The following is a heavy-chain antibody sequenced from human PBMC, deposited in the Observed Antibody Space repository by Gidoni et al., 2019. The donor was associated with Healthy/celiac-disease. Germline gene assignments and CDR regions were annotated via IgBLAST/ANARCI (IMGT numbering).Heavy chain of an antibody. CDR3: ARDRLGAPVRFDP. CDR2: IYTSGRP. D-gene: IGHD1-26*01. V-gene: IGHV4-61*02. J-gene: IGHJ5*02. Sequence: QVQLQESGPGLVKPSQTLSLTCTVSGCSISSGSYYWSWIRQPAGKGLEWIGRIYTSGRPNYNPSLKSRVTISVDTSKNQFSLKLSSVTAADTAVYYCARDRLGAPVRFDPWGQGTLVTVSS. CDR1: GCSISSGSYY.